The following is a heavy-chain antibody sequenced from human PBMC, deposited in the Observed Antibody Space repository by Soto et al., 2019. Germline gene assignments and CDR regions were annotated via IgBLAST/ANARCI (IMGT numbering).Heavy chain of an antibody. V-gene: IGHV1-18*01. CDR2: ISAYNGNT. J-gene: IGHJ6*02. CDR1: GYTFTSYG. CDR3: ARDPDDGPYYYDSSHYGMDV. Sequence: ASVKVSCKASGYTFTSYGISWVRQAPGQGLERMGWISAYNGNTNYAQKLQGRVTMTTDTSTSTAYMELRSLRSDDTAVYYCARDPDDGPYYYDSSHYGMDVWGQGTTVTVSS. D-gene: IGHD3-22*01.